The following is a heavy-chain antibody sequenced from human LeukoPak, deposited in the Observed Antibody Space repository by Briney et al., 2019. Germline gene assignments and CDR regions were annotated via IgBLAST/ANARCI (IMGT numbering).Heavy chain of an antibody. D-gene: IGHD4-4*01. CDR2: ISGSGGST. J-gene: IGHJ5*02. V-gene: IGHV3-23*01. CDR1: GFTFSSYA. Sequence: GGSLRLSCAASGFTFSSYAMSWVRQAPGKGLEWVSAISGSGGSTYYADSVKGRFTISRDNSKNTLYLQMNSLRAEDTAVHYCAKDYYSNYPLLQNGDWFDPWGQGSLVTVSS. CDR3: AKDYYSNYPLLQNGDWFDP.